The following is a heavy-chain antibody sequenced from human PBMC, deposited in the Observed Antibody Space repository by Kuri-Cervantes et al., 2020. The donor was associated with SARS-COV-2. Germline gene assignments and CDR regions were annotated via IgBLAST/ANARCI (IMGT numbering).Heavy chain of an antibody. CDR3: ARDGVAAYYYHGMDV. D-gene: IGHD2-15*01. V-gene: IGHV3-48*03. J-gene: IGHJ6*02. Sequence: GESLKISCAASGFTFSSYEMNWVRQAPGKGLEWVSYISSSGSTIYYADSVKGRFTISRDNAKNSLYLQMDSLRAEDTAIYYCARDGVAAYYYHGMDVWGQGTTVTVSS. CDR2: ISSSGSTI. CDR1: GFTFSSYE.